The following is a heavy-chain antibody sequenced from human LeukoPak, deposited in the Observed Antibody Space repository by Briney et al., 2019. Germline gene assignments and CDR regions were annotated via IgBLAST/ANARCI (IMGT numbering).Heavy chain of an antibody. D-gene: IGHD5-24*01. V-gene: IGHV1-69*05. CDR3: VKVDRDGYNSDY. CDR1: GGTFSSYA. J-gene: IGHJ4*02. CDR2: IIPIFGTA. Sequence: ASVKVSCTASGGTFSSYAISWVRQAPGQGLEWMGGIIPIFGTANYAQKFQGRVTITTDESTSTAYMELSSLRSEDTAVYYCVKVDRDGYNSDYWGQGTLVTVSS.